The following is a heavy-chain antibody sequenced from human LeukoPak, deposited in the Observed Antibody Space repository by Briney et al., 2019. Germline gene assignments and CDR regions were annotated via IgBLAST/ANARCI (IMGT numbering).Heavy chain of an antibody. CDR1: GNSFCGYY. J-gene: IGHJ4*02. V-gene: IGHV1-2*02. D-gene: IGHD7-27*01. CDR3: ASVKLGPEGFFDS. CDR2: INPKSGGT. Sequence: ASVKVSCKASGNSFCGYYIRWVRQAPGQGLEWMGWINPKSGGTNYAQKFWGRVTMTRDTSISIAYMELRRLRSDDTAVYHCASVKLGPEGFFDSWGQGTLVTVSS.